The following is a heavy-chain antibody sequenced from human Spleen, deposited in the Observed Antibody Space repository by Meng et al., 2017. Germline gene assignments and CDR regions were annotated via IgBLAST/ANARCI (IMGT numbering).Heavy chain of an antibody. CDR2: INHSGGT. CDR1: GGSFTGYY. D-gene: IGHD4-23*01. V-gene: IGHV4-34*02. J-gene: IGHJ4*02. Sequence: QVQLQQWGAGLLKPSETLSLTCAVYGGSFTGYYWSWIRQPPGKGLELIGEINHSGGTNYNPSLKSRVTISLDTSNSQFSLILNSVTAADTALYYCARERTTVVSPYYFDYWGQGTLVTVSS. CDR3: ARERTTVVSPYYFDY.